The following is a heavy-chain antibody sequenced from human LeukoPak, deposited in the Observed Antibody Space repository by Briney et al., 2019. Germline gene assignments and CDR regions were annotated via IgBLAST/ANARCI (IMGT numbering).Heavy chain of an antibody. J-gene: IGHJ6*03. V-gene: IGHV3-53*01. CDR2: IYSGGST. CDR3: ARALVEYCSSTSCQSRYMDV. Sequence: PGGSLRLSCAASGFTVSSNYMSWVRQAPGKGLEWVSVIYSGGSTYYADSVKGRFTISRDNSKNTLYLQMNSLRAEDTAVYYCARALVEYCSSTSCQSRYMDVWGKGTTVTVSS. D-gene: IGHD2-2*01. CDR1: GFTVSSNY.